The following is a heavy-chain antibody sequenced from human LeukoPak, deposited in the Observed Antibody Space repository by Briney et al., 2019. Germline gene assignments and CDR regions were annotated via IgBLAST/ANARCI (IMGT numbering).Heavy chain of an antibody. CDR1: GFTFSSYG. CDR2: IRYDGSNK. Sequence: GGSLRLSCAASGFTFSSYGMHWVRQAPGKGLEWVAFIRYDGSNKYYADSVKGRFTISRDNSKNTLYLQMNSLRAEDTAVYYCARARNAQGEEDKVAAAEFDPWGQGTLVTVSS. V-gene: IGHV3-30*02. J-gene: IGHJ5*02. CDR3: ARARNAQGEEDKVAAAEFDP. D-gene: IGHD6-13*01.